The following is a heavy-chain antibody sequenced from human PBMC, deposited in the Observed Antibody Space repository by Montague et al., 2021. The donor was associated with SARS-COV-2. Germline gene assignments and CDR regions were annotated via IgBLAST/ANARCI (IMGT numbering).Heavy chain of an antibody. J-gene: IGHJ6*03. CDR1: GGSFSTYS. D-gene: IGHD3-10*01. Sequence: SETLSLTRAVHGGSFSTYSWNWIHQPPGKGLEWIGEIHHGGSTNYNPSLKSRVTISADTSKNQFSLKLTSVAAADTAVYYCARLGDGVVPSPILGVGPYYSYYYVDVWGKGTTVTVSS. V-gene: IGHV4-34*01. CDR3: ARLGDGVVPSPILGVGPYYSYYYVDV. CDR2: IHHGGST.